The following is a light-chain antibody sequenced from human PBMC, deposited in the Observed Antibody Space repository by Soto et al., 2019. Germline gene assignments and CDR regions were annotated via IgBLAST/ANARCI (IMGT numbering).Light chain of an antibody. J-gene: IGLJ1*01. Sequence: QSVLTQPASVSGSPGQSITISCTGTSSDVGGYNYVSWYQQHPGKAPKLMIYDVSNRPSGVSNRFSGSKSGNTASLTISGLQAEDEADYYCSSYTSCSTPYVFGTGTKPTVL. V-gene: IGLV2-14*01. CDR3: SSYTSCSTPYV. CDR1: SSDVGGYNY. CDR2: DVS.